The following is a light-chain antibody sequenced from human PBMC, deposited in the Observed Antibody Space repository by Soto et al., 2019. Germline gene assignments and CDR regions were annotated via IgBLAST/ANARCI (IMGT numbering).Light chain of an antibody. CDR2: DAS. CDR1: QSVSSY. Sequence: EIVLTQSPATLSLSPGERATLSCRASQSVSSYLAWYQQKPGQAPRLLIYDASNRATGIPARFSGSGSGTDFTLTISSLEPEDFAVYYCHQRSNWPLTFGPGTKVDSK. J-gene: IGKJ3*01. CDR3: HQRSNWPLT. V-gene: IGKV3-11*01.